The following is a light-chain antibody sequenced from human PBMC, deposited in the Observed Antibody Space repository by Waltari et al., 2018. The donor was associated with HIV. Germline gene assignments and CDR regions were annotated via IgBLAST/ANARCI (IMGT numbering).Light chain of an antibody. V-gene: IGKV3-15*01. CDR2: GAS. CDR3: QQYNNWPPYVT. J-gene: IGKJ1*01. Sequence: EIVMTQSPATLSVSPGERATLSCRASQSVSSNLAWYQQKPGQAPRLLIYGASTRATGIPARFSGSGSGTEFTLTISSLQSEDFAVYYCQQYNNWPPYVTFGQGTKVEIK. CDR1: QSVSSN.